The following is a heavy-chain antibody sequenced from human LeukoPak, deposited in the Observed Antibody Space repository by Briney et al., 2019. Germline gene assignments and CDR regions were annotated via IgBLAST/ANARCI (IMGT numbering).Heavy chain of an antibody. D-gene: IGHD2-15*01. Sequence: PGGSLRLSCAASGFTFSSYWMHWVRQAPGKGLVWVSRINSDGSSTSYADSVKGRFTISRDNAKNTLYLQMNSLRAEDTAVYYCAKDSDCSGGSCYLTENWFDPWGQGTLVTVSS. CDR1: GFTFSSYW. V-gene: IGHV3-74*01. CDR2: INSDGSST. J-gene: IGHJ5*02. CDR3: AKDSDCSGGSCYLTENWFDP.